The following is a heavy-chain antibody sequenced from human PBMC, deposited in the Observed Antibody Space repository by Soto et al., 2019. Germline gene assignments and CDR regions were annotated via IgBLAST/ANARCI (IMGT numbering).Heavy chain of an antibody. CDR1: GYTFPIYG. Sequence: GSSVKVSCKASGYTFPIYGISWVRQAPGQGLEWMGWISAYNGNTNYAQKLQGRVTMTTDTSTSTAYMELRSLRSDDKAVYYCARTRDSSRGYYLDYWGQGTLVTVSS. CDR3: ARTRDSSRGYYLDY. D-gene: IGHD6-13*01. V-gene: IGHV1-18*01. J-gene: IGHJ4*02. CDR2: ISAYNGNT.